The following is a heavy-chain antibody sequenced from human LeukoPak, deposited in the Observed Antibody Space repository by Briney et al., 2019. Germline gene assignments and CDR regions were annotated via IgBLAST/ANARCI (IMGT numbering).Heavy chain of an antibody. CDR1: GFTFSNYW. V-gene: IGHV3-7*01. J-gene: IGHJ4*02. CDR3: ALWGGGGFDY. Sequence: PGGSLRLSCAASGFTFSNYWMSWVRQAPGKGLEWVANIDQGEIQKYYVDSVRGRFTISRDNARNSLYLQMNSLRAEDTAVYYCALWGGGGFDYWGQGTLVTVSS. D-gene: IGHD3-16*01. CDR2: IDQGEIQK.